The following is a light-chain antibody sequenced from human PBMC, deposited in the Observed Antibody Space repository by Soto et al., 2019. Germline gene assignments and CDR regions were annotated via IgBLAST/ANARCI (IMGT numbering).Light chain of an antibody. Sequence: QPVLTQPPSVSGAPGQRVTIACTGTTSNIGAHYDVHWYQHIPGTAPKLLIYGYIHRPSGVPDRFSGSKSDTSASLAITGLQAEDEADYYCQSYDSSLSSYVFGPGTKLTVL. V-gene: IGLV1-40*01. CDR1: TSNIGAHYD. J-gene: IGLJ1*01. CDR3: QSYDSSLSSYV. CDR2: GYI.